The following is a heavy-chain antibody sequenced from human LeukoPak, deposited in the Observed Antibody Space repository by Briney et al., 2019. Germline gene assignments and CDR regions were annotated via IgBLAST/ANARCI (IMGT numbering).Heavy chain of an antibody. D-gene: IGHD3-10*01. J-gene: IGHJ4*02. Sequence: GGSLRLSCAASGFTFSSYEMNWVRQAPGKGLEWVAVIWYDGSNKYYADSVKGRFTISRDNSKNTLYLQMNSLRAEDTAVYYCARGGGSGSYSPLYWGQGTLVTVSS. CDR2: IWYDGSNK. V-gene: IGHV3-33*08. CDR3: ARGGGSGSYSPLY. CDR1: GFTFSSYE.